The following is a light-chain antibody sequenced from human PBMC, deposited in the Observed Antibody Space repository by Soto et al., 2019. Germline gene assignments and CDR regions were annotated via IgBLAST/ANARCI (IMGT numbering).Light chain of an antibody. CDR1: QSVSRY. CDR3: QQYGSSPWT. CDR2: GAS. V-gene: IGKV3-20*01. J-gene: IGKJ1*01. Sequence: EIVLTQSPGTLSLSPGERATLSCRASQSVSRYLAWYQQKPGQAPRLLIYGASSRATGIPDRFSGSGSGTDFTLTISRLEPEDFAVYYCQQYGSSPWTFGQGTQVEIK.